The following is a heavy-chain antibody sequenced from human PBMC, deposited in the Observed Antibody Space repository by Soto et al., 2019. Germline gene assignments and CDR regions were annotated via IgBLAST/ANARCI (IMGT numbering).Heavy chain of an antibody. J-gene: IGHJ5*01. V-gene: IGHV4-4*02. Sequence: SETLSLTCAVSGDSIIGTHWWSWVRRPPGKGLEFIGETHHSRGTNYNPSLRSRVTMSLDKSKDQLSLILYSVTAADTGVYFCTRRSRWYYYGTASYYNLWFDSWGQGTLVTVSS. CDR2: THHSRGT. CDR3: TRRSRWYYYGTASYYNLWFDS. CDR1: GDSIIGTHW. D-gene: IGHD3-10*01.